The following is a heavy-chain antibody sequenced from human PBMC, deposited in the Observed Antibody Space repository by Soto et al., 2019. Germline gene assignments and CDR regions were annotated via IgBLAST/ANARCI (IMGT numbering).Heavy chain of an antibody. Sequence: VGSLRLSFAASGFTFSSYGMHWVRQAPGKGLEWVAVISYDGSNKYYAYSVKGRFTISRDNSKNTLYLQMNSLRAEDTAVYYCAKDSAILESLLCLHXWGQVTLVTVSX. CDR3: AKDSAILESLLCLHX. J-gene: IGHJ4*02. V-gene: IGHV3-30*18. CDR1: GFTFSSYG. CDR2: ISYDGSNK. D-gene: IGHD3-3*01.